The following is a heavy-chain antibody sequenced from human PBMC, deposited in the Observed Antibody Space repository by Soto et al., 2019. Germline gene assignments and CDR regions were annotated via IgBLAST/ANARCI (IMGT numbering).Heavy chain of an antibody. CDR2: INSDGSST. CDR1: GFTFSSYW. D-gene: IGHD2-21*02. V-gene: IGHV3-74*01. J-gene: IGHJ5*02. Sequence: EVQLVESGGGLVQPGGSLRLSCAASGFTFSSYWMHWVRQAPGKGLVWVSRINSDGSSTSYADSVKGRFTISRDNAKKPLYAQMNIRRAEVTAVYYCARGGAYCGGDCYDSWFDPWGQGTLVTVS. CDR3: ARGGAYCGGDCYDSWFDP.